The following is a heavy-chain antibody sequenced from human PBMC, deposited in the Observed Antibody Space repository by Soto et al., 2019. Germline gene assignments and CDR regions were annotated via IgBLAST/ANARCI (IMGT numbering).Heavy chain of an antibody. CDR2: ISSSGSTI. CDR1: AFTFSSSE. Sequence: PGGSLRLSCAASAFTFSSSEMNWVRQAPGKGLEWVSYISSSGSTIYYADSVKGRFTISRDNAKNSLYLQMNSPRAEDTAVYYCASGLGYYYGMDVCGQGTTVTFSS. CDR3: ASGLGYYYGMDV. J-gene: IGHJ6*02. V-gene: IGHV3-48*03.